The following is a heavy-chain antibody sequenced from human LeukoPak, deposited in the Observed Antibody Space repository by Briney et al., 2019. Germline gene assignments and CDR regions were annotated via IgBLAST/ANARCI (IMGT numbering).Heavy chain of an antibody. Sequence: GGSLKLSCAASGFTFSSYAMSWVRRAPGKGLEWVSAISGSGGSTYYADSVKGRFTISRDNSKNTLYLQMNSLRAEDTAVYYCAKGGLREFDYWGQGTLVTVSS. D-gene: IGHD1-26*01. CDR2: ISGSGGST. J-gene: IGHJ4*02. V-gene: IGHV3-23*01. CDR1: GFTFSSYA. CDR3: AKGGLREFDY.